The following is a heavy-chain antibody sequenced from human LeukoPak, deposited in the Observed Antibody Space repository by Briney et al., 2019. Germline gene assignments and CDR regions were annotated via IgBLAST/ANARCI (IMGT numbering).Heavy chain of an antibody. CDR1: GGAISSGGYY. CDR2: IYHSGST. CDR3: ARGVRRIAAASSTGYFDY. D-gene: IGHD6-13*01. Sequence: SQTLSLTCTVSGGAISSGGYYWTWIRQFRGKGLEWIGYIYHSGSTYYNPSLKSRLTISLDTSKNQFSLKLSSVTAADTAIYYCARGVRRIAAASSTGYFDYWGQGTLVTVSS. J-gene: IGHJ4*02. V-gene: IGHV4-31*03.